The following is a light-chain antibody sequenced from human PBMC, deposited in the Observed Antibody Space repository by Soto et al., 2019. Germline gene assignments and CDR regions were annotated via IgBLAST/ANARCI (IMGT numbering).Light chain of an antibody. CDR2: DAS. CDR3: KQRRDWSST. Sequence: EIVLTQSPATLSLSPGERATLSCRASQSVSSYLAWYQQKPCQVPRLLIYDASNRTTGIPARFSGRGSGTDFTLTIISLEPDDLAVYYCKQRRDWSSTFGIGTNVQIK. J-gene: IGKJ4*01. V-gene: IGKV3-11*01. CDR1: QSVSSY.